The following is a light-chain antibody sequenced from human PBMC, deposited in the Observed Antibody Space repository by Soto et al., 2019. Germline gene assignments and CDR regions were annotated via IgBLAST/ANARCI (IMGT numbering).Light chain of an antibody. J-gene: IGKJ2*01. CDR3: QQANSSPYT. CDR1: QGISSW. CDR2: AAS. V-gene: IGKV1-12*01. Sequence: DIQMTQSPSSVSASVGDRVTITCRASQGISSWLAWYQQRPGKAPRLLIYAASTLESGVPSRLRGSGSGTAFTLTINSMQPEDFATYYCQQANSSPYTFGQGTKVDIK.